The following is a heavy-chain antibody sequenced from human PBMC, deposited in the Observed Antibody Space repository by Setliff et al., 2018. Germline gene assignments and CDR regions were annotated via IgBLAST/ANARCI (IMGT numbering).Heavy chain of an antibody. CDR3: VRDTTSGWMLTN. D-gene: IGHD6-25*01. Sequence: GESLKISCAASGFTFSTYGLNWVRQAPGKGLEWISYLNNDGTTIYYADPVRGRFTISRDNARDSLYLQMNSLRAEDTAVYYCVRDTTSGWMLTNWGQGTLVTVSS. V-gene: IGHV3-48*04. CDR1: GFTFSTYG. CDR2: LNNDGTTI. J-gene: IGHJ4*02.